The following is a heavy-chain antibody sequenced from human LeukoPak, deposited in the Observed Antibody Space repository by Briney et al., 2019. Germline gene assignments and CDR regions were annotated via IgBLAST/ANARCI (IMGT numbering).Heavy chain of an antibody. CDR2: INHSGST. Sequence: SETLSLTCAVYGGSFSGYYWSWIRQPPGKGLEWIGEINHSGSTNYNPSLKSRVTISVDTSKNQFSLKLSSVTAADTAVYYCARDSLNYDILTGYPPRPFDYWGQGTLVTVSS. V-gene: IGHV4-34*01. J-gene: IGHJ4*02. CDR1: GGSFSGYY. CDR3: ARDSLNYDILTGYPPRPFDY. D-gene: IGHD3-9*01.